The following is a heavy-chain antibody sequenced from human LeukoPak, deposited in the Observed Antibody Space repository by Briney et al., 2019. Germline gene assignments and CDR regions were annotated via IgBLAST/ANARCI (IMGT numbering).Heavy chain of an antibody. Sequence: PSETLSLTCTVSGGSISSYYWSWIRQPPGKGLEWIGYIYYSRSTNYNPSLKSRVTISVDTSKNQFSLKLSSVTAADTAVYYCARHTYAYSSSLLFDLWGRGTLVTVSS. D-gene: IGHD6-6*01. CDR3: ARHTYAYSSSLLFDL. CDR1: GGSISSYY. CDR2: IYYSRST. J-gene: IGHJ2*01. V-gene: IGHV4-59*08.